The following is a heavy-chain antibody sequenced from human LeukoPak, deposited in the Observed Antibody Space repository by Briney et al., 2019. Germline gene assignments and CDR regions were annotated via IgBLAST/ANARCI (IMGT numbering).Heavy chain of an antibody. CDR2: IYYSGST. D-gene: IGHD3-16*02. V-gene: IGHV4-39*01. CDR1: GGSLSSSSYY. J-gene: IGHJ4*02. CDR3: ARHDYDYVWGSYRFGPDY. Sequence: SETLSLTCTVSGGSLSSSSYYWGWLRQPPGTGLEWLGSIYYSGSTYYNPSLKSRVTISVDTSKNQFSLKLSSVTAADTAVYYCARHDYDYVWGSYRFGPDYWGQGTLVTVSS.